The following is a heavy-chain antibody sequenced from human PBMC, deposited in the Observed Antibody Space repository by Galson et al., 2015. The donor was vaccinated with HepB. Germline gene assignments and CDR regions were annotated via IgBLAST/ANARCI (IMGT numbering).Heavy chain of an antibody. Sequence: SLRLSCAASGFTFSSHAMYWVRQAPGKGPEWVASISYDGFKKDYADSVKGRFTISRDNAKYTLYLQMNTLRPEDTAVFYCARDLLHYYDTTGLYLDYWGQGTLVTVSS. V-gene: IGHV3-30*14. CDR3: ARDLLHYYDTTGLYLDY. D-gene: IGHD3-22*01. CDR1: GFTFSSHA. CDR2: ISYDGFKK. J-gene: IGHJ4*02.